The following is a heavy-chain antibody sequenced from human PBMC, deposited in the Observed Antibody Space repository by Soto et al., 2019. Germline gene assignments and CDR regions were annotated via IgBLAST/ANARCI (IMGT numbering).Heavy chain of an antibody. D-gene: IGHD3-3*01. CDR2: ISSSSSTI. Sequence: GGSLRLSCAASGFTFSSYSMNWVRQAPGKGLEWVSYISSSSSTIYYADPVKGRFTISRDNAKNSLYLQMNSLRAEDTAVYYCARDLQGGITIFGVANEYWGQGTLVTVSS. J-gene: IGHJ4*02. V-gene: IGHV3-48*01. CDR3: ARDLQGGITIFGVANEY. CDR1: GFTFSSYS.